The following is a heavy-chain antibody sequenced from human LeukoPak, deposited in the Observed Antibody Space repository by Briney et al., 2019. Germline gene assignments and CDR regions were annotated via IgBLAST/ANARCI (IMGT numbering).Heavy chain of an antibody. J-gene: IGHJ5*02. CDR2: INPNSGGT. D-gene: IGHD2-2*01. V-gene: IGHV1-2*02. Sequence: GASVTVSCKASGYTFTGYYMHWVRQAPGQGLEWMGWINPNSGGTNYAQKFQGRVTMTRDTSISTAYMELSRLRSDDTAVYYCAIEDIVVVPAATGVKSANWFDPWGQGTLVTVSS. CDR1: GYTFTGYY. CDR3: AIEDIVVVPAATGVKSANWFDP.